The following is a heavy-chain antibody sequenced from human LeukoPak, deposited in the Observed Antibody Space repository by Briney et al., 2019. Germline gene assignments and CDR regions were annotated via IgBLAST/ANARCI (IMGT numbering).Heavy chain of an antibody. J-gene: IGHJ6*03. V-gene: IGHV6-1*01. CDR3: ARGRGYSYGLLNYYYYYYMDV. Sequence: LSQTLSLTCAISGDSVSSNSAAWNWIRQSPSRGLEWLGRTYYRSKWYNDYAVSVKSRITINPDTSKNQFSLQLNSVTPEDTAVYYCARGRGYSYGLLNYYYYYYMDVWGKGTTVTVSS. CDR1: GDSVSSNSAA. CDR2: TYYRSKWYN. D-gene: IGHD5-18*01.